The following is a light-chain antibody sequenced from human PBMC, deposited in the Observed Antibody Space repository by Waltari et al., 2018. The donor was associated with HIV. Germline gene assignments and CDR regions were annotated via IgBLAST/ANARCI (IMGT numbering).Light chain of an antibody. V-gene: IGKV3-15*01. J-gene: IGKJ2*01. CDR1: QSVNTN. CDR2: GAS. Sequence: MMQSPDILPVSPGEGVTLTCRASQSVNTNVAWYQQRPGQAPRLLIYGASTRAAGFPARFSGGGSGTEFTLTISSLQSEDFALYFCHQYNNWPYTFGQATKLDIK. CDR3: HQYNNWPYT.